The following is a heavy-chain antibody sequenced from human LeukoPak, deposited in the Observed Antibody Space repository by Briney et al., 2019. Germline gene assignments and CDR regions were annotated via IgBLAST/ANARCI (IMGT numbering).Heavy chain of an antibody. CDR3: ARDSDYDFWSGYRSYWYFDL. D-gene: IGHD3-3*01. J-gene: IGHJ2*01. CDR2: IYYSGST. Sequence: SETLSLTCTVSGGSISSSSYYWGWIRQPPGKGLEWFGSIYYSGSTYYNPSLKSRVTISVDTSKNQFSLKLSSVTAADTAVYYCARDSDYDFWSGYRSYWYFDLWGRGTLVTVSS. V-gene: IGHV4-39*02. CDR1: GGSISSSSYY.